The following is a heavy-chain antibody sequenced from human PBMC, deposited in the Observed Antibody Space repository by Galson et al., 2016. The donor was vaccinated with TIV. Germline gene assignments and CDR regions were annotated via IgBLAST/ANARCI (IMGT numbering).Heavy chain of an antibody. J-gene: IGHJ4*02. V-gene: IGHV1-69*13. CDR2: IIPISAIA. D-gene: IGHD2-21*02. CDR1: GGTFDNYP. CDR3: ARLTPCGGDCYYFDY. Sequence: SVKVSCKASGGTFDNYPITWVRQAPGQGLEWMGGIIPISAIADNAQKFQGRISITADESTSTAYMELCSLRSEDTAVYYCARLTPCGGDCYYFDYWGQGTLVTVSS.